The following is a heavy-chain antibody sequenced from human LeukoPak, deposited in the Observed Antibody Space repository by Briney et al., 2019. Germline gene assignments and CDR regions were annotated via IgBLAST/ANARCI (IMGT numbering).Heavy chain of an antibody. D-gene: IGHD6-13*01. V-gene: IGHV1-46*01. CDR2: INPSGGST. CDR1: GYTFTSYY. Sequence: ASVKVSCKASGYTFTSYYMHWVRQAPGQGLEWMGIINPSGGSTSYAQKFQGRVTMTRDTSTSTVYVELSSLRSEDTAVYYCAEESGAAAGINWGQGTLVTVSS. CDR3: AEESGAAAGIN. J-gene: IGHJ4*02.